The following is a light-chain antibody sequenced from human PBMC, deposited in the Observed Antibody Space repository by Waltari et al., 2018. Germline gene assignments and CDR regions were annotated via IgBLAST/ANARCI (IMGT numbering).Light chain of an antibody. CDR1: QSVSRT. Sequence: EVVLTHSPGILSLSPGESATLSCRASQSVSRTLAWYQQKPGQAPRLLIYGASTRATGIPDRFSGGGSGTDFSLTISRLEPEDFALYYCQHYVRLPATFGQGTKVEIK. J-gene: IGKJ1*01. CDR3: QHYVRLPAT. CDR2: GAS. V-gene: IGKV3-20*01.